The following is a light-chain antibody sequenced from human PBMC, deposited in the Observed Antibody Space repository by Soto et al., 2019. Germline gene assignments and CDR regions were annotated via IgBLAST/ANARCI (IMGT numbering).Light chain of an antibody. CDR2: DAS. Sequence: DIQMTXSPXXXXASVGDRVTITCRASQSISSWLAWYQQKPGKAPKLLIYDASSLESGVPSRFSGSGSGTEFTLTISSLQPDDFATYYCQQYNSYSSTFGQGTKVEIK. J-gene: IGKJ1*01. CDR1: QSISSW. CDR3: QQYNSYSST. V-gene: IGKV1-5*01.